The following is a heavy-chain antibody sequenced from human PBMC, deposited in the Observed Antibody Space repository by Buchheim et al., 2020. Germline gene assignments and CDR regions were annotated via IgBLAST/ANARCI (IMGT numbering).Heavy chain of an antibody. CDR2: INHSGST. CDR3: EGGMRIAARHAFDY. D-gene: IGHD6-6*01. CDR1: GGSFSGYY. V-gene: IGHV4-34*01. Sequence: QVQLQQWGAGLLKPSETLSLTCAVYGGSFSGYYWSWIRQPPGKGLEWIGEINHSGSTNYNPSLKSRVTISVDTSKNQFSLKLSPVAAADTAVYYCEGGMRIAARHAFDYWGQGTL. J-gene: IGHJ4*02.